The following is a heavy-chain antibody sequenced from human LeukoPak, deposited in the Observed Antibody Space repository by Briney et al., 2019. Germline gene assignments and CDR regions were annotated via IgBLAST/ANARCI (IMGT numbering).Heavy chain of an antibody. Sequence: ASVTVSCKTSGYTFTVYYMHWVRQAPEQGFEWMGWINPNSGGTNYAQKFQGRVTMTRDTSISTAYMELTRLRSDDTAVYYCVPSANRDYYFDYWGQGTVVIVSS. CDR1: GYTFTVYY. D-gene: IGHD1-14*01. CDR3: VPSANRDYYFDY. J-gene: IGHJ4*02. CDR2: INPNSGGT. V-gene: IGHV1-2*02.